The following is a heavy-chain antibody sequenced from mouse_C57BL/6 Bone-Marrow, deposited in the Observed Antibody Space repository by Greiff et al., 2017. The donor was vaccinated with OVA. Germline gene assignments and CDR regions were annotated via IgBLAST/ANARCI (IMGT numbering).Heavy chain of an antibody. CDR1: GYTFTSYG. D-gene: IGHD4-1*01. Sequence: VQLQESGAELARPGASVKLSCKASGYTFTSYGISWVKQRTGQGLEWIGEIYPRSGNTYYNEKFKGKATLTADKSSSTAYMELRSLTSEDSAVYFCAELGRWYFDVWGTGTTVTVSS. J-gene: IGHJ1*03. V-gene: IGHV1-81*01. CDR3: AELGRWYFDV. CDR2: IYPRSGNT.